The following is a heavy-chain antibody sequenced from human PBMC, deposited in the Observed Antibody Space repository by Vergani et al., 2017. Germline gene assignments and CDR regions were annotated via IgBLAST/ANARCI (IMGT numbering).Heavy chain of an antibody. D-gene: IGHD2-21*02. V-gene: IGHV3-15*01. CDR3: YTDCHDY. CDR2: IRSKNDGGTA. CDR1: GFIFSDYV. Sequence: VQLVESGGGVVQPGKSLSLSCETSGFIFSDYVMHWVRQAPGKGLEWIGRIRSKNDGGTADYAAPLKGRFTISRDDSKDSAFLLVNNLKTEDTAVYFCYTDCHDYWLQGGLVADS. J-gene: IGHJ4*02.